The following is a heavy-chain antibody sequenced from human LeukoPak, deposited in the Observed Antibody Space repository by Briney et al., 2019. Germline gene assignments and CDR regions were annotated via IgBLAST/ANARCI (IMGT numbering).Heavy chain of an antibody. J-gene: IGHJ6*03. V-gene: IGHV3-21*01. D-gene: IGHD5-18*01. CDR1: GFTFSSYS. Sequence: GGSLRLSCAASGFTFSSYSMNWVRQAPGKGLEWVSSISSSSSYIYYADSVKGRFTISRDNAKNSLYLQMNSLRAEDTAVYYCAREGSEGHSYGFMDVWGKGTTVTVSS. CDR2: ISSSSSYI. CDR3: AREGSEGHSYGFMDV.